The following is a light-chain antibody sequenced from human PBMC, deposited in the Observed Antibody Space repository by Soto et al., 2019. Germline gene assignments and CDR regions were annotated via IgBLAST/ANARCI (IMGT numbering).Light chain of an antibody. CDR3: QQGYNTPFT. CDR2: DAS. J-gene: IGKJ2*01. CDR1: QSVSTR. Sequence: DIQMTQSPSSLSASVGDRVTIICRASQSVSTRLAWYQQKPGKAPKVLIYDASSWAGGVPSRFSGSGSGTDFTLTIGSLQPEDFAIYYCQQGYNTPFTFGQGTKVDIK. V-gene: IGKV1-5*02.